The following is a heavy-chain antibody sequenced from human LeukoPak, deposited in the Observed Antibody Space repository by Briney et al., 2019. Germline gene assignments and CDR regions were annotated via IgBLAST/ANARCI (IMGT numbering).Heavy chain of an antibody. CDR3: ARRWIQLWPFDY. CDR2: IKQDGSEK. CDR1: GFIFSNYW. J-gene: IGHJ4*02. Sequence: GGSLRLSCTASGFIFSNYWMSWVRQAPGKGLEWVANIKQDGSEKYYVDSVKGRFTISRGNAKNSLYLQMNSLRAEDTAVYYCARRWIQLWPFDYWGQGTLVTVSS. V-gene: IGHV3-7*01. D-gene: IGHD5-18*01.